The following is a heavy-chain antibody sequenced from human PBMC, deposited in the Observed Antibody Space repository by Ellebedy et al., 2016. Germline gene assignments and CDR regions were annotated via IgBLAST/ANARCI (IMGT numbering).Heavy chain of an antibody. CDR3: TRSELLAAFDI. V-gene: IGHV3-73*01. Sequence: GESLKISCAASGFTFSGSAMHWVRQASGKGLEWVGRIRSKANSYATAYAASVKGRFTISRDDSKNTAYLQMNSPKTEDTAVYYCTRSELLAAFDIWGQGTMVTVSS. CDR2: IRSKANSYAT. J-gene: IGHJ3*02. D-gene: IGHD1-26*01. CDR1: GFTFSGSA.